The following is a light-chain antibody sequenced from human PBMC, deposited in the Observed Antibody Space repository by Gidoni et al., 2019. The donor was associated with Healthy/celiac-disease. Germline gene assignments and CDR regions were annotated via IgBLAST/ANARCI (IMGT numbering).Light chain of an antibody. Sequence: QSALTQPASVSESPGQSITISCTGTSSDVGGYNYVSWYQQHPGKAPKLMIYEVSNRPSGVSNRFSGSKSGNTASLTISGLQAEDEADYYCSSYTSSDVVFGGGTKLTVL. CDR1: SSDVGGYNY. CDR3: SSYTSSDVV. CDR2: EVS. V-gene: IGLV2-14*01. J-gene: IGLJ2*01.